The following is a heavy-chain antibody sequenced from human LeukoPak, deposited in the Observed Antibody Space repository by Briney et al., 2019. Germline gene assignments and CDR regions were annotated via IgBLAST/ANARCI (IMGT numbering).Heavy chain of an antibody. D-gene: IGHD2-15*01. CDR2: ISYDGSNK. J-gene: IGHJ5*02. CDR1: GFTFSSYG. Sequence: GRSLRLSCAASGFTFSSYGIHWVRQTPGKGLEWVAVISYDGSNKYYADSVKGRFTISRDNSKSTLYLQINSLRAEDTAVYYCAKDFRDDCSGGSCNWCDPWGQGTLVTVSS. V-gene: IGHV3-30*18. CDR3: AKDFRDDCSGGSCNWCDP.